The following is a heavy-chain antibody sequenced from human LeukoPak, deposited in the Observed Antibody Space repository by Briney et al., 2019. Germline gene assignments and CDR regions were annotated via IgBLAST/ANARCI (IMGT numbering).Heavy chain of an antibody. CDR2: INSDGSST. CDR3: ARGPLWYYDSSGYYYVY. V-gene: IGHV3-74*01. J-gene: IGHJ4*02. Sequence: GGSPRLSCAASGFTFSSYWMHWVRQAPGKGLVWVSRINSDGSSTSYADSVKGRFTISRDNAKNTLYLQMNSLRAEDTAVYYCARGPLWYYDSSGYYYVYWGQGTLVTVSS. CDR1: GFTFSSYW. D-gene: IGHD3-22*01.